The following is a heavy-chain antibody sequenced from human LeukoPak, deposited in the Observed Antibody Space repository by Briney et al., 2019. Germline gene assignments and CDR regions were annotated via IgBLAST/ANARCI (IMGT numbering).Heavy chain of an antibody. CDR2: IYYSGST. J-gene: IGHJ4*02. CDR3: ARSPPAKGFYYFDY. CDR1: GGSISSYY. Sequence: SEPLSLTCTVSGGSISSYYWSWIRQPPGKGLEWIGYIYYSGSTNYNPSLKSRVTISVDTSKNQFSLKLSSVTAADTAVYYCARSPPAKGFYYFDYWGQGTLVTVSS. V-gene: IGHV4-59*08.